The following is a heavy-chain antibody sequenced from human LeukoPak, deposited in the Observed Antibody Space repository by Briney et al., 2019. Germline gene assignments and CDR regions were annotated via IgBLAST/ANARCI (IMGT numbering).Heavy chain of an antibody. CDR3: AKVCVVVVPAAIYYYYYMDV. CDR2: ISSRSNTI. Sequence: PGGSLRLSCAASGFTFSDYYMSWIRQAPGKGLEWVSYISSRSNTIYYADSVKGRFTISRDNSKNTLYLQMNSLRAEDTAVYYCAKVCVVVVPAAIYYYYYMDVWGKGTTVTVSS. V-gene: IGHV3-11*04. CDR1: GFTFSDYY. D-gene: IGHD2-2*01. J-gene: IGHJ6*03.